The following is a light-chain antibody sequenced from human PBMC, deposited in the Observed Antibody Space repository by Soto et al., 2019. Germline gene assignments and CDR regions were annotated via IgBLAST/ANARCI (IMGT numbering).Light chain of an antibody. CDR3: TSSTADRLYG. J-gene: IGLJ1*01. CDR2: KVS. CDR1: SSDVGGSNY. V-gene: IGLV2-14*01. Sequence: QSALTQPASVSGYPGQSITISCTGTSSDVGGSNYVSWYQQYPVKVPKLLINKVSNRPSGVSNRFSGSKSAYTASLTISGLQAEDEADYICTSSTADRLYGFGNGTKVTV.